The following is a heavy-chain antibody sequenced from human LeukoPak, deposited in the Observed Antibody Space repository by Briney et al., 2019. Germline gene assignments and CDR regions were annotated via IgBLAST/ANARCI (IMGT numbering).Heavy chain of an antibody. CDR3: ARDQSYSGYNFRITGDFDY. J-gene: IGHJ4*02. Sequence: GRSLRLSCAPYRLTFSSYSMNCVRHPPGGWLEWVSSIRSSSRYIYYADSVKGRLTISRDNAENPLYRQMNSVIAEATAVYFCARDQSYSGYNFRITGDFDYWGQGTLVTVSS. V-gene: IGHV3-21*01. D-gene: IGHD5-12*01. CDR1: RLTFSSYS. CDR2: IRSSSRYI.